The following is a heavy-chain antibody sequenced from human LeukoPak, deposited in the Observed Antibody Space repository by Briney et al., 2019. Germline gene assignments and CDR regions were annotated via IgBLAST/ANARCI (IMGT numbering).Heavy chain of an antibody. CDR3: ARARGGLVPTDMGLDY. Sequence: PGGSLRLSCAASGFTFSIYAMSWVRQAPGKGLEWVSAISGSGGSTYYADSVKGRFTISRDNAKNSLYLQMNSLRAEDTALYYCARARGGLVPTDMGLDYWGQGTLVTVSS. J-gene: IGHJ4*02. V-gene: IGHV3-23*01. CDR2: ISGSGGST. CDR1: GFTFSIYA. D-gene: IGHD2-2*01.